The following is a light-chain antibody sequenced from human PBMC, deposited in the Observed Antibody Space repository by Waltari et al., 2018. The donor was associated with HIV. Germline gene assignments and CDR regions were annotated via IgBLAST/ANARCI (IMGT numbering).Light chain of an antibody. J-gene: IGLJ3*02. CDR1: TRDIASNIH. CDR2: GVT. Sequence: QSALTQPASLSGSPGQSVTITCSGITRDIASNIHVSWYQHPPGKVPKLVIFGVTNRASEISDRFSGSRSGDTASLIISGLQSEDEAHYYCSSYSTSGFLLFGGGTKLTVL. V-gene: IGLV2-14*01. CDR3: SSYSTSGFLL.